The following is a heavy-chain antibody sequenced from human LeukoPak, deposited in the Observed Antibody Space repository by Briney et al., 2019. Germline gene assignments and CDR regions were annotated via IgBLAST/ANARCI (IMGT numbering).Heavy chain of an antibody. V-gene: IGHV3-21*01. CDR3: ARSRIDY. CDR2: ISSSSSYR. Sequence: GGSLRLSCAASGFTFSSYSMNWVRQAPGKGLEWVSSISSSSSYRYYADSVRGRFTISRDNAKNSLYLQMNSLRAEDTAVYYCARSRIDYWGQGTLVTVSS. J-gene: IGHJ4*02. CDR1: GFTFSSYS.